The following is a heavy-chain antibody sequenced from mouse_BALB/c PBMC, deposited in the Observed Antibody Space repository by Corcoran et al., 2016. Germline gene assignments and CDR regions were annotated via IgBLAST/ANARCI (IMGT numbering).Heavy chain of an antibody. V-gene: IGHV9-3-1*01. D-gene: IGHD1-1*01. CDR2: INTYTGEP. Sequence: QIQLVQSGPELKKPGETVKISCKASGYTFTNYGMNWVKQAPGKGLKWMGWINTYTGEPTYADDFKGRFAFSLETSASTAYLQINNLKNEDTATYFCARGDYYYGSSWWYFDVWGAGTTVTVSS. CDR1: GYTFTNYG. CDR3: ARGDYYYGSSWWYFDV. J-gene: IGHJ1*01.